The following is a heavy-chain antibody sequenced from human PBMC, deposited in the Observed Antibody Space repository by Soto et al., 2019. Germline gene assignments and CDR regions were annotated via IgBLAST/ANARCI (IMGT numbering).Heavy chain of an antibody. CDR3: XRVKYRYSTLTYSYYGQ. Sequence: PGGALRLSCAASRFTRRRYWMHWFSQTPGEGPMWVSRIHSDGSMTSYADCVKCRFTISRDNAENTVYLSKNCLTADNRVRSYGXRVKYRYSTLTYSYYGQWGQGNPGTACS. V-gene: IGHV3-74*01. J-gene: IGHJ4*02. CDR2: IHSDGSMT. D-gene: IGHD4-4*01. CDR1: RFTRRRYW.